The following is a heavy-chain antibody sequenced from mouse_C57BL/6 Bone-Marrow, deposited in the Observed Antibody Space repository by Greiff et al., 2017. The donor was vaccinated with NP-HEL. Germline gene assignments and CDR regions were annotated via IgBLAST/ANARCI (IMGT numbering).Heavy chain of an antibody. J-gene: IGHJ3*01. CDR1: GYSITSGYY. CDR3: ARHYGTPFAY. V-gene: IGHV3-6*01. Sequence: VQLQQSGPGLVKPSQSLSLTCSVTGYSITSGYYWNWIRQFPGNKLEWMGYISYDGSNNYNPSLKNRISITRDTSKNQFFLKLNSVTTEDTATYYCARHYGTPFAYWGQGTLVTVSA. D-gene: IGHD1-1*01. CDR2: ISYDGSN.